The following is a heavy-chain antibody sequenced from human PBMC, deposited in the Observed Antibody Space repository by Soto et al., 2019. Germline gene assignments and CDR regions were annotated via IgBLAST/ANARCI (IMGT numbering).Heavy chain of an antibody. Sequence: EVQLVESGGGLVQPGGSLRLSCAASGFTFSSYWMHWVRQVPGKGLVWVSRINSDGSSTTYADSVRGRFPIYRDNYKTTLYLQLHSVRGDGTAVLYDERDIVVVVATSYYGMDVWGRGTTVTVSS. CDR1: GFTFSSYW. CDR3: ERDIVVVVATSYYGMDV. V-gene: IGHV3-74*01. CDR2: INSDGSST. J-gene: IGHJ6*02. D-gene: IGHD2-15*01.